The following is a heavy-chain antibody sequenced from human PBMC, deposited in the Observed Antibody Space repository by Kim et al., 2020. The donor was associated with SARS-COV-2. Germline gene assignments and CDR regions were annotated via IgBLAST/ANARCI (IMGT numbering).Heavy chain of an antibody. CDR2: INSDGSTI. V-gene: IGHV3-74*01. CDR3: ARRQFTSGWYYFDY. CDR1: GFTFSSHW. J-gene: IGHJ4*02. D-gene: IGHD6-19*01. Sequence: GGSLRLSCAASGFTFSSHWMYWVRQAPGKGLVWVSRINSDGSTISYADSVKGRFTISRDNAKNTLYLQMNSLRAEDTAVYYCARRQFTSGWYYFDYWGQG.